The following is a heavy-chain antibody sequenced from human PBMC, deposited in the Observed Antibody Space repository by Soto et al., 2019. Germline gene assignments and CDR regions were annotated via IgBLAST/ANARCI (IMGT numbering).Heavy chain of an antibody. J-gene: IGHJ4*02. CDR3: AKEDRIVVVHRFDY. Sequence: GESLKISCAASGFTFSSYAMSWVRQAPGKGLEWVSAISGSGGSTYYADSVKGRFTISRDNSKNTLYLQMNSLRAEDTAVYYCAKEDRIVVVHRFDYWGQGTLVTVSS. V-gene: IGHV3-23*01. CDR1: GFTFSSYA. D-gene: IGHD3-22*01. CDR2: ISGSGGST.